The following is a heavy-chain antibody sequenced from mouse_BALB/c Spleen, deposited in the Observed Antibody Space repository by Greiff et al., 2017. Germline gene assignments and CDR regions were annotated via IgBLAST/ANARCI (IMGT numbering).Heavy chain of an antibody. J-gene: IGHJ4*01. CDR2: INRNGGST. V-gene: IGHV5-6-3*01. D-gene: IGHD4-1*01. Sequence: EVKLMESGGGLVQPGGSLKLSCAASGFTFSSYGMSWVRQTPDKRLELVATINRNGGSTYYPDSVKGRVTVSRDNAKNTLYLQMSSLKSEDTAMYDCARGANRDVYYAMDDWGQGTTVTVSS. CDR1: GFTFSSYG. CDR3: ARGANRDVYYAMDD.